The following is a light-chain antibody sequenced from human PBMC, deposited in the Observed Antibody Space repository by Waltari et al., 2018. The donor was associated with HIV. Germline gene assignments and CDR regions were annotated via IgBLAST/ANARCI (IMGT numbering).Light chain of an antibody. CDR1: QGISNY. CDR3: QKYNTAPWT. J-gene: IGKJ1*01. Sequence: DIQMTQSPSSLSASVGDRVTITCRASQGISNYLSWYQQKPGKVPKVLIYAASNLQSGVPPLFSGSGSGTDVTLTISSLQPEDVATYYCQKYNTAPWTFGQGTKVEIK. CDR2: AAS. V-gene: IGKV1-27*01.